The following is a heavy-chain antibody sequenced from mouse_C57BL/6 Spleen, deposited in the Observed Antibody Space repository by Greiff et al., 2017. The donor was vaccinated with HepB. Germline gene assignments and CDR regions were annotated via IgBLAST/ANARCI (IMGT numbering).Heavy chain of an antibody. D-gene: IGHD1-2*01. CDR3: ASNGGDY. CDR1: GYSFTGYF. CDR2: INPYNGDT. Sequence: EVQGVESGPELVKPGDSVKISCKASGYSFTGYFMNWVMQSHGKSLEWIGRINPYNGDTFYNQKFKGKATLTVDKSSSTAHMELRSLTSEDSAVYYCASNGGDYWGQGTSVTVSS. J-gene: IGHJ4*01. V-gene: IGHV1-20*01.